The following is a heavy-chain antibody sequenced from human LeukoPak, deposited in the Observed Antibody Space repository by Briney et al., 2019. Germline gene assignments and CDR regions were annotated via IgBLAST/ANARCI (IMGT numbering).Heavy chain of an antibody. CDR1: GFTFSGSA. V-gene: IGHV3-73*01. Sequence: GGSLRLFCAASGFTFSGSAMHWVRRASGKGLEWVGRIRSKANSYATAYAASVKGRFTISRDDSKNTAYLQMNSPKTEDTAVYYCTRSTVTDGDGYWGQGTLVTVSS. D-gene: IGHD4-17*01. CDR3: TRSTVTDGDGY. CDR2: IRSKANSYAT. J-gene: IGHJ4*02.